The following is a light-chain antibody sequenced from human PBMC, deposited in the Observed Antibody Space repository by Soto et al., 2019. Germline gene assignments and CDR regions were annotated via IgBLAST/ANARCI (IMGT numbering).Light chain of an antibody. V-gene: IGKV1-39*01. Sequence: DIQMTQSPSSLSASVGDRLSITCRASQSISTYLNWFQQKPGKAPKLLIYEASSLQSGVPSRFSGSGSGTDFTLAISSLQTEDSATYYCQLSYSIPYSFGQGTKLEIK. CDR2: EAS. CDR1: QSISTY. CDR3: QLSYSIPYS. J-gene: IGKJ2*01.